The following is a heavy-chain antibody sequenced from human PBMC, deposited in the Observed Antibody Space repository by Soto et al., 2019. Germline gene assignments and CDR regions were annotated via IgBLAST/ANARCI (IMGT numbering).Heavy chain of an antibody. J-gene: IGHJ6*02. V-gene: IGHV3-23*05. CDR2: IYGSGRGI. CDR3: AKVGFMTTVTTNYGMDV. D-gene: IGHD4-17*01. CDR1: GLPHSNFA. Sequence: GSLRLSCTASGLPHSNFAIMLVRQAPGKGLECGSGIYGSGRGIEYADSVKGRFTISRDNSKNTLYLQMNSLRAEDTAVYYCAKVGFMTTVTTNYGMDVSGQGTTVTVSS.